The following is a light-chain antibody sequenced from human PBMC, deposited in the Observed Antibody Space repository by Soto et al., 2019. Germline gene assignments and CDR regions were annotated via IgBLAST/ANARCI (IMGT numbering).Light chain of an antibody. V-gene: IGKV1-39*01. CDR1: QRIGSF. CDR2: AAS. J-gene: IGKJ2*01. Sequence: IQMTQSPSSLSASVLYRVTITFLASQRIGSFLNWYQQKPGKAPKFLISAASTLQSGVPSRFRGSGSGTDFTLTISSLQPDDLATYFCQQSYSPPYTFGQGTKVDIK. CDR3: QQSYSPPYT.